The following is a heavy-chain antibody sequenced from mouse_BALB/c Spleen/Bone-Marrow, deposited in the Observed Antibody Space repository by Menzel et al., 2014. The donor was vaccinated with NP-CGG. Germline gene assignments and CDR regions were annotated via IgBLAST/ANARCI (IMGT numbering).Heavy chain of an antibody. Sequence: DVQLQESGGDLVKPGGSLKLSCAASGFTFSSYGMSWVRQTPDKRLEWVATISSGGSYTYYPDSVKGRFTIPRDNAKNTLYLQMSSLKSEDTAMYYCARRGYGNSYWYFDVWGAGTTVTVSS. V-gene: IGHV5-6*02. D-gene: IGHD2-10*02. CDR1: GFTFSSYG. J-gene: IGHJ1*01. CDR3: ARRGYGNSYWYFDV. CDR2: ISSGGSYT.